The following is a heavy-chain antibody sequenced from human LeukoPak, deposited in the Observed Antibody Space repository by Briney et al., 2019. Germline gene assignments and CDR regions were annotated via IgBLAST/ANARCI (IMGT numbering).Heavy chain of an antibody. Sequence: GGSLRLSCAAFGFTFGDFAMHWVRQAPGKGLEWVSLISEDGDTYYGDSVKGRFTVSRDNSKNSLYLQMNSLRTEDTGLYYCARVRTAMEIGAYWGQGTLVTVSS. V-gene: IGHV3-43*02. CDR3: ARVRTAMEIGAY. D-gene: IGHD5-18*01. CDR1: GFTFGDFA. J-gene: IGHJ4*02. CDR2: ISEDGDT.